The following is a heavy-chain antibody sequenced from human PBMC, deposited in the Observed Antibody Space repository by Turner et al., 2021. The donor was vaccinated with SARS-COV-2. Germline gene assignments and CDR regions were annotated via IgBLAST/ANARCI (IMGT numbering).Heavy chain of an antibody. CDR3: ASEPTALTKGY. J-gene: IGHJ4*02. CDR1: GFTIRTHW. D-gene: IGHD4-4*01. Sequence: EVQVMESGGGLVHPGGSLRPSCEASGFTIRTHWMSWVRQAPGKWLEWVGNINQDQSAKNYVDSVKGRFTISRDEAKNLLYLKMNSLGVEDTAMYYCASEPTALTKGYWGQGTLVTVSS. CDR2: INQDQSAK. V-gene: IGHV3-7*01.